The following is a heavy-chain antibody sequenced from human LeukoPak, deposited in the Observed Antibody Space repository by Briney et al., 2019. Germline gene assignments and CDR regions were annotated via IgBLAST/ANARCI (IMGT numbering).Heavy chain of an antibody. D-gene: IGHD3-10*02. CDR2: VKQDGSAK. CDR3: AELGITMIGGV. J-gene: IGHJ6*04. V-gene: IGHV3-7*01. Sequence: GGSLRLSCAASGFTFNNHWMSWLRQAPGKGLEWVANVKQDGSAKQYVDSVKGRFTISRDNAKNSLYLQMNSLRAEDTAVYYCAELGITMIGGVWGKGTTVTISS. CDR1: GFTFNNHW.